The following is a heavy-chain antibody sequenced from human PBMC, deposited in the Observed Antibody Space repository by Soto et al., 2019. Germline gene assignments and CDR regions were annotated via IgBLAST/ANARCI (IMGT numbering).Heavy chain of an antibody. CDR2: IIPIFGTA. Sequence: SVKVSCKASGGTFSSYAISWVRQAPGQGLEWMGGIIPIFGTANYAQKFQGRVTITADESTSTAYMELSSLRSEDTAVYYCARTPIQLSTDYYYGMDVWGQGTTVTASS. CDR3: ARTPIQLSTDYYYGMDV. J-gene: IGHJ6*02. CDR1: GGTFSSYA. D-gene: IGHD5-18*01. V-gene: IGHV1-69*13.